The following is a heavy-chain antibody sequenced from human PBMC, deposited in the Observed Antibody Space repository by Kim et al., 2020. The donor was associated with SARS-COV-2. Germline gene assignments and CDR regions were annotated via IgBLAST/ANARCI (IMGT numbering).Heavy chain of an antibody. J-gene: IGHJ6*01. Sequence: GGSLRLSCAASGFTFSSYAMHWVRQAPGKGLEWVAVISYDGSNKYYADSVKGRFTISRDNSKTTLYLQMNSLRAEDTAVYYCARERGGYGWGSYLGYYY. CDR1: GFTFSSYA. D-gene: IGHD3-10*01. V-gene: IGHV3-30*04. CDR3: ARERGGYGWGSYLGYYY. CDR2: ISYDGSNK.